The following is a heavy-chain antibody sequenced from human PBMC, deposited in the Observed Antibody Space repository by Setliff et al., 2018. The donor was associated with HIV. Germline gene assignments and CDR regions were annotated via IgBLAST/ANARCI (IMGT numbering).Heavy chain of an antibody. CDR2: ISTYNGNT. J-gene: IGHJ6*03. V-gene: IGHV1-18*04. CDR1: GYSFADYG. CDR3: ARGPYCSSSTCYGPLYYYYYMDV. D-gene: IGHD2-2*01. Sequence: GASVKVSCKTSGYSFADYGITWVRQAPGQGLEWMGWISTYNGNTNYAQKLQGRVTMTSEISTRTAYMEVRSLRSDDTAVYYCARGPYCSSSTCYGPLYYYYYMDVWGKGTTVTVS.